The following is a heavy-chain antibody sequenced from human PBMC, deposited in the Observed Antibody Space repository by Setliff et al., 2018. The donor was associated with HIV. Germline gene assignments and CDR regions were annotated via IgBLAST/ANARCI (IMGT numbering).Heavy chain of an antibody. V-gene: IGHV3-30*02. CDR3: ATDFSISA. J-gene: IGHJ1*01. D-gene: IGHD2-2*01. CDR1: GFTFSSYG. CDR2: IRYDGSNK. Sequence: GGSLRLSCAASGFTFSSYGMHWVRQAPGKGLEWVAFIRYDGSNKYYVDSVKGRFTISRDNAKNSLYLQMNSLRAEDTAIYYCATDFSISAWGQGTLVTVSS.